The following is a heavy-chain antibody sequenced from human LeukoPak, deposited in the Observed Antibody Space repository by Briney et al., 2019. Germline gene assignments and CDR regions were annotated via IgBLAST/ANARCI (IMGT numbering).Heavy chain of an antibody. CDR3: AKAASSGWYYYYYGMDV. J-gene: IGHJ6*02. Sequence: PGGSLRLSCAASGFTFSSYGMHWVRQAPGKGLEWVASIRYDGSNKYYADSVKGRFTISRDNSKNTLYLQMNSLRAEDTAVYYCAKAASSGWYYYYYGMDVWGQGTTVTVSS. CDR2: IRYDGSNK. V-gene: IGHV3-30*02. D-gene: IGHD6-19*01. CDR1: GFTFSSYG.